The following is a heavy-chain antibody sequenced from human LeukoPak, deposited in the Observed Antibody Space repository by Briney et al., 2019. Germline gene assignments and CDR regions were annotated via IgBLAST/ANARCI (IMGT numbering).Heavy chain of an antibody. Sequence: GGSLRLSCAASGNYWVHWVRQVPGKGLVWVSHINSDGSWTSYADSVKGRFTISKDNAKNTVYLQMNSLRAEDTAVYYCVSFYETYWGRGTLVTVSS. V-gene: IGHV3-74*01. CDR1: GNYW. D-gene: IGHD2/OR15-2a*01. CDR2: INSDGSWT. CDR3: VSFYETY. J-gene: IGHJ4*02.